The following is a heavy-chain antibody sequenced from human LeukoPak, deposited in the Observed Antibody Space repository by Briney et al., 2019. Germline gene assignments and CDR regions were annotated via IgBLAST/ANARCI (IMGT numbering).Heavy chain of an antibody. D-gene: IGHD6-6*01. CDR2: INSDGSST. Sequence: GGSLRLSCVASGFTFSSYWMHWVCQAPGKGLVWVSRINSDGSSTSYADSVKGRFTISRDNAKNTLYLQMNSLRAEDTAVYYCASSLRQLAIDGYWGQGTLVTVSS. J-gene: IGHJ4*02. V-gene: IGHV3-74*01. CDR3: ASSLRQLAIDGY. CDR1: GFTFSSYW.